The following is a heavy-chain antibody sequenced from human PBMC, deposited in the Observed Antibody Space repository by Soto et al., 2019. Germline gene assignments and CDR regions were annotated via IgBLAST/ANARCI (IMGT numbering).Heavy chain of an antibody. Sequence: GGSLRLSCAASGFTFSSYSMNWVRQAPGKGLEWVSSISSSSSYIYYADSVKGRFTISRDNAKNSLYLQMNSLRAEDTAVYYCARVYYDSSGYYYGDTYYFDYWGQGTLVTVSS. CDR2: ISSSSSYI. V-gene: IGHV3-21*01. CDR3: ARVYYDSSGYYYGDTYYFDY. D-gene: IGHD3-22*01. CDR1: GFTFSSYS. J-gene: IGHJ4*02.